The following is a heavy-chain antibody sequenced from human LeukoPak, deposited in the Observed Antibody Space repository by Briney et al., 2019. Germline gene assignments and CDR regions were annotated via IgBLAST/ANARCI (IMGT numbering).Heavy chain of an antibody. V-gene: IGHV1-2*02. Sequence: ASVKVSCKASGYTFTGYYMHWVRQAPGQGLEWMGWINPNSGGTNYAQKFQGRVTMTRDTSISTAYMELSRLRSDDTAVYYCARDSSSSNVYFDYWGQGTLVTVSS. CDR3: ARDSSSSNVYFDY. J-gene: IGHJ4*02. CDR1: GYTFTGYY. D-gene: IGHD6-6*01. CDR2: INPNSGGT.